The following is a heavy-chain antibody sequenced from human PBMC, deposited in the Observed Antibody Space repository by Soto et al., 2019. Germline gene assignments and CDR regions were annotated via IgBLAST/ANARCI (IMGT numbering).Heavy chain of an antibody. V-gene: IGHV3-74*01. CDR1: GFTLSSYY. J-gene: IGHJ1*01. D-gene: IGHD1-26*01. Sequence: GGSLRLSCAASGFTLSSYYMHWVRQAPGKGLVWVSRIYNDATTSTYADSVEGRFTISRDNAKNTLYLQMDSLTGEDTAIYYCASATVRGQGTLVTVSS. CDR3: ASATV. CDR2: IYNDATTS.